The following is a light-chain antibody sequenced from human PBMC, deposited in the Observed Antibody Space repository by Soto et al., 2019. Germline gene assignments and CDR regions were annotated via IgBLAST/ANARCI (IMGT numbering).Light chain of an antibody. J-gene: IGKJ1*01. CDR2: DAS. Sequence: DIQMTQSPSALSAXVXXXXXGTXXASQSISSWLAWYQQKPGKAPKLLIYDASSLESGVPSRFSGSGSGTEFTLTISSLQPDDFATYYCQQYNSYSWTFGQGTKVDIK. CDR3: QQYNSYSWT. V-gene: IGKV1-5*01. CDR1: QSISSW.